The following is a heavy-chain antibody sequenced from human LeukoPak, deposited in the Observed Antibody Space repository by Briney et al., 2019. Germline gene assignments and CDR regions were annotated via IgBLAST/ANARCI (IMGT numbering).Heavy chain of an antibody. CDR1: GGSFSGYY. CDR3: ARTFDWLPLDPGRFDP. Sequence: GSLSLTCAVYGGSFSGYYWSWIRQPPGKGLEWIGEINHSGSTNYNPSLKSRVTISVDTSKNQFSLKLSSVTAADTAVYYCARTFDWLPLDPGRFDPWGQGTLVTVSS. CDR2: INHSGST. V-gene: IGHV4-34*01. J-gene: IGHJ5*02. D-gene: IGHD3-9*01.